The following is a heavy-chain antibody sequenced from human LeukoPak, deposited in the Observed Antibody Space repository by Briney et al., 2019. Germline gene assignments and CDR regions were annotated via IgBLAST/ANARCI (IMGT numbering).Heavy chain of an antibody. D-gene: IGHD2-15*01. Sequence: GRSLRLSCAGSGFTFEDFAMHWVRQAPGKGLEWVSGISWNSGYIEYADSVKGRFTISRDNAKSSLYLQMNSLRTEDTASYFCVKDRPLRIWPYDALDIWGQGTMVTVSS. J-gene: IGHJ3*02. CDR3: VKDRPLRIWPYDALDI. V-gene: IGHV3-9*01. CDR2: ISWNSGYI. CDR1: GFTFEDFA.